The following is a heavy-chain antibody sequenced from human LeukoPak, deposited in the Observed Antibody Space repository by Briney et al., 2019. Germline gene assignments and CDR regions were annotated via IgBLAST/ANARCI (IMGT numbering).Heavy chain of an antibody. J-gene: IGHJ4*02. CDR2: ISSSSSYI. CDR3: ASSSPAYYGNNAIDY. CDR1: GFTFSSYS. D-gene: IGHD3-22*01. V-gene: IGHV3-21*01. Sequence: PGGSLRLSCAASGFTFSSYSMNWVRQAPGKGLEWVSSISSSSSYIYYADSVKGRFTISRDNAKNSLYLQMNSLRAKDTAVYYCASSSPAYYGNNAIDYWGQGTLVTVSS.